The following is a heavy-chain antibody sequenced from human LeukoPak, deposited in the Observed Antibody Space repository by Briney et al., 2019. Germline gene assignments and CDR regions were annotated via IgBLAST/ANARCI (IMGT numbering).Heavy chain of an antibody. CDR2: ISAYNGNT. J-gene: IGHJ4*02. D-gene: IGHD3-22*01. CDR3: ASGYYIPFMLDY. CDR1: GYTFTSYG. Sequence: ASVKVSCKASGYTFTSYGISWVRQAPVQGLEWMGWISAYNGNTNYAQKLQGRVTMTTDTSTSTAYMELRSLRSDDTAVYYCASGYYIPFMLDYWGQGTLVTVSS. V-gene: IGHV1-18*01.